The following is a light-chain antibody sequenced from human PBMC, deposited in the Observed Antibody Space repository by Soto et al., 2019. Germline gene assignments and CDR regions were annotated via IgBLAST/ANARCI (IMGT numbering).Light chain of an antibody. CDR3: QQSYTALWT. J-gene: IGKJ1*01. CDR1: QSISTY. Sequence: DIQMTQSPSSLSASVGDRVTITCRASQSISTYLNWYQQKPGKTPNLLFYAASSLQSGVPSRFGGSGSGTDFTLTITSLQPEDFATYYCQQSYTALWTFGQGTKVEI. CDR2: AAS. V-gene: IGKV1-39*01.